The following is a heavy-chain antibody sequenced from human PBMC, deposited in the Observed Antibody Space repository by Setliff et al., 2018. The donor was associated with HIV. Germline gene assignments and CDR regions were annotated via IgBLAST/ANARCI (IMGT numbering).Heavy chain of an antibody. CDR1: GYSISSGYY. Sequence: ETLSLTCPVSGYSISSGYYWAWIRQSPGKGLEWIGNIYHSGNTYSNPSLKSRVTIVVDTSKNQFSLKLSSVTAADTAVYYCARDACSGGSCYYSSGPNWFDPWGQGTLVTVSS. V-gene: IGHV4-38-2*02. D-gene: IGHD2-15*01. CDR2: IYHSGNT. J-gene: IGHJ5*02. CDR3: ARDACSGGSCYYSSGPNWFDP.